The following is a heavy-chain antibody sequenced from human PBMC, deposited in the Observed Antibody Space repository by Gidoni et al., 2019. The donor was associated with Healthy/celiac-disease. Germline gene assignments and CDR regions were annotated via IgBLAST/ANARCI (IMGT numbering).Heavy chain of an antibody. V-gene: IGHV3-7*01. CDR1: GFTFSSYW. Sequence: EVQLVESGGGLVQPGGSLRASCAASGFTFSSYWMSWVRQAPGKGLEWVANIKQDGSEKYYVDSVKGRFTISRDNAKNSLYLQMNSLRAEDTAVYYCARDHYGGNLYYFDYWGQGTLVTVSS. CDR3: ARDHYGGNLYYFDY. J-gene: IGHJ4*02. D-gene: IGHD4-17*01. CDR2: IKQDGSEK.